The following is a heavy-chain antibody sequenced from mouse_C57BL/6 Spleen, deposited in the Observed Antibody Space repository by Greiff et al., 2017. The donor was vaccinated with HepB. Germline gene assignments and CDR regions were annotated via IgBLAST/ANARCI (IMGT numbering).Heavy chain of an antibody. D-gene: IGHD1-1*01. CDR2: IDPSDSET. J-gene: IGHJ4*01. CDR1: GYTFTSYW. V-gene: IGHV1-52*01. CDR3: ARGVYYGSSYEDAMDY. Sequence: QVQLQQPGAELVRPGSSVKLSCKASGYTFTSYWMHWVKQRPIQGLEWIGNIDPSDSETHYNQKFKDKATLTVDKSSSTAYMQLSSLTSEDSAVYYCARGVYYGSSYEDAMDYWGQGTSVTVSS.